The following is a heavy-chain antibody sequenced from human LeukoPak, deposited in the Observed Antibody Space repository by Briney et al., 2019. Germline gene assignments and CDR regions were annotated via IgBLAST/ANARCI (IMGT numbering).Heavy chain of an antibody. D-gene: IGHD3-10*01. CDR3: ARGEVAGSYGSGSYYFDY. J-gene: IGHJ4*02. CDR2: IYYSGST. Sequence: SETLSLTCTVSGGSISSYYWSWIRQPPGKGLEWNGYIYYSGSTNYNPSLKSRVTISVDTSKNQFSLKLSSVTAADTAVYYCARGEVAGSYGSGSYYFDYWGQGTLVTVSS. CDR1: GGSISSYY. V-gene: IGHV4-59*01.